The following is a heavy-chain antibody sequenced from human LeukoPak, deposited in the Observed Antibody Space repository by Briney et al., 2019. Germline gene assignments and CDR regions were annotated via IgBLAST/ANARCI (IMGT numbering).Heavy chain of an antibody. Sequence: GGSLRLSCAASGFTFDDYAMPWVRQAPGKGLEWVSGISWNSGSIGYADSVKGRFTISRDNAKNSLYLQMNSLRAEDTALYYCAKDMDRTGWYFQHWGQGTLVTVSS. CDR1: GFTFDDYA. J-gene: IGHJ1*01. CDR3: AKDMDRTGWYFQH. V-gene: IGHV3-9*01. D-gene: IGHD1-1*01. CDR2: ISWNSGSI.